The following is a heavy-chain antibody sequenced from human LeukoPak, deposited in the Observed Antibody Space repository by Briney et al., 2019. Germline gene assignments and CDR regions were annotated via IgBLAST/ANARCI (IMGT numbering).Heavy chain of an antibody. J-gene: IGHJ5*02. V-gene: IGHV4-34*01. CDR2: INHSGST. CDR1: GGSFSGYY. Sequence: SSETLSLTCAVYGGSFSGYYWSWIRQPPGKGLEWIGEINHSGSTNYNPSLKSRVTISVDTSKNQFSLKLSSVTAADTAVYYCARLGDDFWSGYSNWFDPWGQGTLVTVSS. CDR3: ARLGDDFWSGYSNWFDP. D-gene: IGHD3-3*01.